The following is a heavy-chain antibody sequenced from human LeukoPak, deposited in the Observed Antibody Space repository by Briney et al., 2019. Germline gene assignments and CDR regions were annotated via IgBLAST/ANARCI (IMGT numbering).Heavy chain of an antibody. J-gene: IGHJ4*02. D-gene: IGHD6-13*01. CDR2: IKSKTDGGTT. CDR1: GFTFSNAW. V-gene: IGHV3-15*01. CDR3: TTEWGIAAAGTDY. Sequence: GGSLRLSCAASGFTFSNAWMSWVRQAPGKGLEWVGRIKSKTDGGTTDYAAHVKGRFTISRDDSKNTLYLQMNSLKTEDTAVYYCTTEWGIAAAGTDYWGQGTLVTVSS.